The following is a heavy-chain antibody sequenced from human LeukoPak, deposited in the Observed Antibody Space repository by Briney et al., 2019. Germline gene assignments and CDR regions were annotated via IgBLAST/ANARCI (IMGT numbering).Heavy chain of an antibody. CDR2: IYTSGST. D-gene: IGHD2-21*02. CDR1: GGSISSYY. V-gene: IGHV4-4*07. CDR3: ARDPLTSTYYYYYMDV. J-gene: IGHJ6*03. Sequence: SETLSLTCTVSGGSISSYYWSWIRQPPGKGLEWIGRIYTSGSTNYNPSLKSRVTMSVDTSKNQFSLKLSSVTAADTAVYYCARDPLTSTYYYYYMDVWGKGTTVTISS.